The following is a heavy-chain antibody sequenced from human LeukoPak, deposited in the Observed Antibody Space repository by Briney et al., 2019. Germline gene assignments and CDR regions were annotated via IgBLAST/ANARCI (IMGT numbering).Heavy chain of an antibody. D-gene: IGHD1-14*01. CDR3: ARRPGN. J-gene: IGHJ4*02. CDR2: ISYDGSKK. Sequence: GRSLRLSCAASGFTFSSYDIHWVRQAPGNGLEWVALISYDGSKKHYADSVKGRLTISRDNSKNTLFLQMNDLTVEDTARYYCARRPGNWGQGILVTVSS. V-gene: IGHV3-30*03. CDR1: GFTFSSYD.